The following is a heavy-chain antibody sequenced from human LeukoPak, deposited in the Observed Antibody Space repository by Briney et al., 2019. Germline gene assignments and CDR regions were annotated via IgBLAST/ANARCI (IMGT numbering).Heavy chain of an antibody. CDR1: GGSFSGYY. CDR3: ARALMTLVRGVPRTTWFHP. Sequence: PSETLSLTCAVFGGSFSGYYWTWVRQAPGKGLEWIGEINESGTTNCNASLNNRVTISVDTSKNQFSLKLTSLTAADTAVFYCARALMTLVRGVPRTTWFHPWGQGTLVTVSS. J-gene: IGHJ5*02. D-gene: IGHD3-10*01. CDR2: INESGTT. V-gene: IGHV4-34*01.